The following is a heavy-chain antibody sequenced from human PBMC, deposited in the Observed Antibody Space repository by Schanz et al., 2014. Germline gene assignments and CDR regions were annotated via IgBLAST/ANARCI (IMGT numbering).Heavy chain of an antibody. V-gene: IGHV1-2*06. Sequence: QVQLVQSGAEVKKPGASVKVSCQASGYTFTGYYMHWVRQAPGQGLEWMGQINPNSGATIYAQNFQRRVTMTRDASISTAYMELSRLRSDDTAVYYCARGLVRYFAYWGQGTLVTVSS. CDR2: INPNSGAT. D-gene: IGHD2-8*02. CDR1: GYTFTGYY. CDR3: ARGLVRYFAY. J-gene: IGHJ4*02.